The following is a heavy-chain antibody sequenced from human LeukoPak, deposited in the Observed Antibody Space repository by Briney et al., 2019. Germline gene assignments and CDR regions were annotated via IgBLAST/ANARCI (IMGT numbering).Heavy chain of an antibody. V-gene: IGHV4-4*02. CDR1: GGSISSSNW. Sequence: PSETLSLTCAVSGGSISSSNWWSWVRQPPGKGLEWIGEIYHSGSTNYNPSLKSRVTISVDKSKNQFSLKLNSVTPEDTAVYYCVRGGQGDGHSADEAFDIWGQGTMVTVSA. J-gene: IGHJ3*02. D-gene: IGHD5-18*01. CDR2: IYHSGST. CDR3: VRGGQGDGHSADEAFDI.